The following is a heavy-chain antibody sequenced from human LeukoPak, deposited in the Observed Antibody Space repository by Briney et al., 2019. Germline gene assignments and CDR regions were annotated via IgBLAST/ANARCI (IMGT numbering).Heavy chain of an antibody. D-gene: IGHD5-12*01. J-gene: IGHJ3*02. V-gene: IGHV4-39*07. CDR3: ARDRGYSGFRDAFDI. CDR1: GGSISSSSYY. Sequence: PSETLSLTCTVSGGSISSSSYYWGWIRQPPGKGLEWIGSIYYSGSTYYNPSLKSRVTISVDTSKNQFSLKLSSVTAADTAVYYCARDRGYSGFRDAFDIWGQGTMVTVSS. CDR2: IYYSGST.